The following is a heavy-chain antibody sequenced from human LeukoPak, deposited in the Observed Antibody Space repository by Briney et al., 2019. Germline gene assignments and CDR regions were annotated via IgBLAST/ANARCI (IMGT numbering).Heavy chain of an antibody. CDR2: ISSSGRT. J-gene: IGHJ6*03. V-gene: IGHV4-61*02. CDR3: ARLISAAGEDYYFYYMGV. CDR1: GGSVSSGSSY. Sequence: SETLSLTCTVSGGSVSSGSSYLSWIRQPAGKGLEWIGRISSSGRTLYNPSLKSRVTILGDTSKSQFSLRLSSVTAADTAVYFCARLISAAGEDYYFYYMGVWGRGTTVTVSS. D-gene: IGHD6-13*01.